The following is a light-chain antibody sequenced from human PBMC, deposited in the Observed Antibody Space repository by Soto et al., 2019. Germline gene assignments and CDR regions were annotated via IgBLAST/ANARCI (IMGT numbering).Light chain of an antibody. V-gene: IGLV2-14*03. CDR1: RRDVGGYNY. J-gene: IGLJ1*01. Sequence: APAQPAPPSGAPGQGIPLSRPGRRRDVGGYNYVSWYQHHPGKAPKLMIYDVTNRPSGVSDRFSGSKSGNTASLTISGLQAEDEADYYCSSYTSSGNYVFGTGTKVTVL. CDR3: SSYTSSGNYV. CDR2: DVT.